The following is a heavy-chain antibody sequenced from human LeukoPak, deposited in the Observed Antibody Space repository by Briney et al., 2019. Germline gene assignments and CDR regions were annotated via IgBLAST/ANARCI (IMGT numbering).Heavy chain of an antibody. Sequence: GGSLRLSCAASGFSFSSYAMSWVRQAPGRGLEWVSVISATGGTTYYADSVKGRFTISRDNSKNTLYLQVNSLRAEDTAVYHCARNNGMDVWGQGTTVIVSS. V-gene: IGHV3-23*01. CDR3: ARNNGMDV. CDR2: ISATGGTT. J-gene: IGHJ6*02. CDR1: GFSFSSYA.